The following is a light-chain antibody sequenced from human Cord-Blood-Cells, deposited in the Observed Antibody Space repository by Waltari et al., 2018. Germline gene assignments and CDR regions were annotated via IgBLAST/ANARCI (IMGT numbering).Light chain of an antibody. CDR2: GNS. CDR1: SPNIGAGYD. V-gene: IGLV1-40*01. CDR3: QSYDSSLSGSV. J-gene: IGLJ2*01. Sequence: QSVLTQPPSVSGAPGQRVTIPCTGSSPNIGAGYDVHWYQQLPGTAPKLIIYGNSNRPSGVPDRFSGSKSGTSASLAITGLQAEDEADYYCQSYDSSLSGSVFGGGTKLTVL.